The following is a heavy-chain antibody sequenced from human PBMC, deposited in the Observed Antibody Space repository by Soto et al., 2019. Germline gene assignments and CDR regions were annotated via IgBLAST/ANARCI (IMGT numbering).Heavy chain of an antibody. CDR2: ISASGRSL. CDR1: GFTFSSND. D-gene: IGHD2-2*01. J-gene: IGHJ4*02. CDR3: AKGTSKLDY. V-gene: IGHV3-23*01. Sequence: EVQLLESGGGLIQPGGSLRLSCAASGFTFSSNDMSWVRQAPGKGLGWASSISASGRSLFYADAVKGRFTISRDNSKKTLYLQISSLSAEDTTVYYCAKGTSKLDYWGQGTLVTVSS.